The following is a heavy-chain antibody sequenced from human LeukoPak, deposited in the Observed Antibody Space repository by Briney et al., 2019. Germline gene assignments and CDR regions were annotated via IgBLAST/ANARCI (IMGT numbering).Heavy chain of an antibody. CDR2: ISGSGGST. Sequence: GGSLRLSCTVSGFTLSNAWMTWVRQAPGKGLEWVSAISGSGGSTYYADSVKGRFTISRDNSKNTLYLQMNSLRAEDTAVYYCANLGEDDFWSGYYTPTFDYWGQGTLVTVSS. D-gene: IGHD3-3*01. J-gene: IGHJ4*02. CDR1: GFTLSNAW. V-gene: IGHV3-23*01. CDR3: ANLGEDDFWSGYYTPTFDY.